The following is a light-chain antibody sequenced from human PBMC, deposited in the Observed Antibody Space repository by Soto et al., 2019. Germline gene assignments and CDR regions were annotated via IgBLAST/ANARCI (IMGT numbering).Light chain of an antibody. Sequence: DIQMTQSPSTLSACVGDRVTITCRASQTINSWLAWYQQRPGKAPKLLIYDVSSLESGVPSRFSGSGSGTELTLTISSLQPDDFATYYCQQYNTFWTFGQGTKVEIK. CDR1: QTINSW. CDR2: DVS. V-gene: IGKV1-5*01. CDR3: QQYNTFWT. J-gene: IGKJ1*01.